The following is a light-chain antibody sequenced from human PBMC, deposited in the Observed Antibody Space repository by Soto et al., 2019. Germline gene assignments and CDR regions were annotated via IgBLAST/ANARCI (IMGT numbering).Light chain of an antibody. J-gene: IGKJ5*01. CDR3: QQRSNWPPIT. CDR2: DAS. V-gene: IGKV3-11*01. CDR1: QSVSSN. Sequence: EIVITQSPATLSVSQGERAALSCRASQSVSSNLAWYQQKPGQAPRLLIYDASNRATGIPARFSGSGSGTDFTLTISSLEPEDFAVYYCQQRSNWPPITFGQGTRLEI.